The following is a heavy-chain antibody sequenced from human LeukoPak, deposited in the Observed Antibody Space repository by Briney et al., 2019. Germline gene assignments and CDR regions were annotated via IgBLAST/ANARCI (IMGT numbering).Heavy chain of an antibody. Sequence: GSLRLSCAASGFTVSSNYMSWVRQPPGKGLEWIGEINHSGSTNYNPSLKSRVTISVDTSKNQFSLKLSSVTAADTAVYYCARGKYVLRYFDWLPLPYFDYWGQGTLVTVSS. CDR1: GFTVSSNY. J-gene: IGHJ4*02. CDR2: INHSGST. D-gene: IGHD3-9*01. V-gene: IGHV4-34*01. CDR3: ARGKYVLRYFDWLPLPYFDY.